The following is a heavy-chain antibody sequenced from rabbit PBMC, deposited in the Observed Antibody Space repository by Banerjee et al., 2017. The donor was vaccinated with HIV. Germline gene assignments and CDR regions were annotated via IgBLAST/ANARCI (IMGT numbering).Heavy chain of an antibody. CDR2: IYAGSDST. Sequence: QSLEESGGDLVKPGASLTLTCTASGFSFSSSYWIRWVRQAPGKGLEWIACIYAGSDSTYYASWAKGRFTISKTSSTTVTLQMTSLTAADTATYFCARGAYSGDGFGFWGPGTLVTVS. V-gene: IGHV1S40*01. CDR3: ARGAYSGDGFGF. J-gene: IGHJ3*01. CDR1: GFSFSSSYW. D-gene: IGHD4-2*01.